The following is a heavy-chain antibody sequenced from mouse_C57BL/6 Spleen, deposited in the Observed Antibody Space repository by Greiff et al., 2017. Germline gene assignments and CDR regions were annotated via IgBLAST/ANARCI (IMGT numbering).Heavy chain of an antibody. V-gene: IGHV1-55*01. Sequence: QVQLQQPGAELVKPGASVKMSCKASGYTFTSYWITWVKQRPGQGLEWIGDIYPGSGSTNYNEKFKSKATLTVDTSSSTAYMQLSSLTSEDSAVYYCALYGGYPAWFAYWGQGTLVTVSA. J-gene: IGHJ3*01. CDR2: IYPGSGST. CDR3: ALYGGYPAWFAY. D-gene: IGHD2-3*01. CDR1: GYTFTSYW.